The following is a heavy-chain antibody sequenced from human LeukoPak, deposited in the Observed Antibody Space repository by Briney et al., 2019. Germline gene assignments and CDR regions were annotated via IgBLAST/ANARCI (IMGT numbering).Heavy chain of an antibody. V-gene: IGHV4-59*12. Sequence: SETLSLTCTVSGGSITSYYWSWIRQPPGKGLEWIGYIHYSVHTNYNPSLKSRATISVDTSNQFSLKLSSVTAADTPVYYCARRSVDSSGYYYDDYWGQGTLVTVSS. D-gene: IGHD3-22*01. J-gene: IGHJ4*02. CDR3: ARRSVDSSGYYYDDY. CDR1: GGSITSYY. CDR2: IHYSVHT.